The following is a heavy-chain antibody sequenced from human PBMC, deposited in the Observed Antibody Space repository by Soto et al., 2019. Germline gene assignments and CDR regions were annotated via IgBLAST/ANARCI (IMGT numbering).Heavy chain of an antibody. CDR1: GASIRSSSYY. V-gene: IGHV4-39*01. J-gene: IGHJ6*02. CDR3: ASQASPYYYYGMDV. CDR2: IYYSGST. Sequence: SETLSLTCTVSGASIRSSSYYWGWIRQPPGKGLEWIGSIYYSGSTYYNPSLKSRVTISVDTSKNQFSLKLSSVTAADTAVYYCASQASPYYYYGMDVWGQGTTVTVSS.